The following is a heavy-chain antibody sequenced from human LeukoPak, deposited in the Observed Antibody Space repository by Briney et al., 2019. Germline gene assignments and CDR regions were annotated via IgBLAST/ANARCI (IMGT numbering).Heavy chain of an antibody. Sequence: SETLSLTCAVYGGSFSGYYWSWIRQPPGKGQEWIGEINHSGSTNYNPSLKSRVTISVDTSKNQFSLKLSSVTAADTAVYYCARGRGRKFGELLAYYFDYWGQGTLSPSPQ. CDR2: INHSGST. V-gene: IGHV4-34*01. D-gene: IGHD3-10*01. CDR3: ARGRGRKFGELLAYYFDY. CDR1: GGSFSGYY. J-gene: IGHJ4*02.